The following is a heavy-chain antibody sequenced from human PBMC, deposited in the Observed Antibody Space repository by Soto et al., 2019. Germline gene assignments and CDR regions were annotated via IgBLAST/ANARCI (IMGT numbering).Heavy chain of an antibody. CDR3: ARVWGGAFDI. D-gene: IGHD3-10*01. CDR1: GRSFSGYY. J-gene: IGHJ3*02. Sequence: SETLSLTCAVYGRSFSGYYWSWIRQPPGKGLEWIGEINHSGSTNYNPSLKSRVTISVDTSISVDTSKNQFSLKLSSVTAADTAVYYCARVWGGAFDIWGQGTMVTVSS. CDR2: INHSGST. V-gene: IGHV4-34*01.